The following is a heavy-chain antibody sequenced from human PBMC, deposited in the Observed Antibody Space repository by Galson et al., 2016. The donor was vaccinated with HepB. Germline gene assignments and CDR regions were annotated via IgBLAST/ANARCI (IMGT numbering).Heavy chain of an antibody. CDR2: ISGEGYST. CDR3: AKGLRGIDYRVLG. D-gene: IGHD4-11*01. J-gene: IGHJ4*02. V-gene: IGHV3-43*02. CDR1: GFTFDDYA. Sequence: SLRLSCAASGFTFDDYALHWVRQTPGKGLEWVSLISGEGYSTYYADSVKGRFTISRDNSKNALYLQMNSQRTEDTDFYYCAKGLRGIDYRVLGRGQGTLVTGAS.